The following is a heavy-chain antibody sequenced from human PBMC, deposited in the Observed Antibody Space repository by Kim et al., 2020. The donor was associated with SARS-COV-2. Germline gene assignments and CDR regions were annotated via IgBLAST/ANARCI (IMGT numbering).Heavy chain of an antibody. J-gene: IGHJ5*02. CDR3: AMTIRTNRRLGFDP. D-gene: IGHD2-2*01. V-gene: IGHV4-59*01. Sequence: SPSLNSRVTISVDTSTNQFSLRLSSVTAADTAVYYCAMTIRTNRRLGFDPWGQGTLVTVSS.